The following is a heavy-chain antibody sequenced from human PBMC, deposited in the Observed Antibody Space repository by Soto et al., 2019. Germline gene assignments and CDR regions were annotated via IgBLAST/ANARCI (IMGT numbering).Heavy chain of an antibody. CDR3: ARDQVAAAGYYYYGMDV. CDR1: CCSLSSGGYY. Sequence: QVQLQEAGPGLVKPSQTLSLPCTFSCCSLSSGGYYRSWIRQPPGKGLEGVGYIYYSGSTYYNPSLKSRVTISVDTSKNQFSLKLSSVTAADTAVYYCARDQVAAAGYYYYGMDVWGQGTTVTVSS. J-gene: IGHJ6*02. D-gene: IGHD6-13*01. V-gene: IGHV4-31*03. CDR2: IYYSGST.